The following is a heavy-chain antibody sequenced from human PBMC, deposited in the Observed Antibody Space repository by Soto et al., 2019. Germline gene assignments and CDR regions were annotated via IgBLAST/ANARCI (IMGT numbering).Heavy chain of an antibody. V-gene: IGHV4-31*03. CDR3: ARGLGYCSGGSCYRYYFDY. J-gene: IGHJ4*02. CDR1: GGSISSGGYY. Sequence: KTSETLSLTCTVSGGSISSGGYYWSWIRQHPGKGLEWIGYIYYSGSTYYNPSLKSRVTISVDTSKNQFSLKRSSVTAADTAVYYCARGLGYCSGGSCYRYYFDYWGQGTLVTVSS. D-gene: IGHD2-15*01. CDR2: IYYSGST.